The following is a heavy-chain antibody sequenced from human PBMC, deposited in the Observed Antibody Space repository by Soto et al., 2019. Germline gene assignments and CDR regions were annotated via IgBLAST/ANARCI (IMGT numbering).Heavy chain of an antibody. D-gene: IGHD1-26*01. CDR3: ATGEWELDFDY. J-gene: IGHJ4*02. Sequence: EVQLLESGGGLVQPGGSLRLSCAASGFTFSSYAMSWVRQAPGKGLEWVSAVSGSGGSTYYADSGKGRFTISRDNSKNTLYLQMNSLRAEDTAVYYCATGEWELDFDYWGQGTLVTVSS. CDR2: VSGSGGST. V-gene: IGHV3-23*01. CDR1: GFTFSSYA.